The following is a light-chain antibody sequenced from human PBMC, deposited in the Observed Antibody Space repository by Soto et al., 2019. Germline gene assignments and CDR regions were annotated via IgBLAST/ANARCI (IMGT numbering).Light chain of an antibody. V-gene: IGLV2-23*01. J-gene: IGLJ1*01. Sequence: QLVLTQPASVSGSPGQSITISCTGTSSDVGSYNLVSWYQQHPGKAPKLIIYEGSKRPSGVSNRFSGSKSGNTASLTISGLQAEDEADYYCCSYAGSSTPYVFGTGTKLTVL. CDR1: SSDVGSYNL. CDR3: CSYAGSSTPYV. CDR2: EGS.